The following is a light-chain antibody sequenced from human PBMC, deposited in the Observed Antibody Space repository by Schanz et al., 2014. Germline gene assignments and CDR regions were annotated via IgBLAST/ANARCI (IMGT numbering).Light chain of an antibody. V-gene: IGKV3-20*01. J-gene: IGKJ2*01. Sequence: EIVLTQSPGTLSLSEGERATLSCRASQSVSSNSLAWFQFKPGQAPRLLIYDASSRASGIPDRFSGRGSGTDFTLTISKLEPEDFAVYYCQQYGTSHGVTFGQGTKLEI. CDR3: QQYGTSHGVT. CDR1: QSVSSNS. CDR2: DAS.